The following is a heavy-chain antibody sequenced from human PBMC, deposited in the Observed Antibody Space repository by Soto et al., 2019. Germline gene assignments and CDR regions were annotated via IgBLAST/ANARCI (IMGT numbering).Heavy chain of an antibody. CDR3: TRSYGYTFGGSLDN. V-gene: IGHV1-69*01. Sequence: QVQLVQSGPEVKKPGSSVKVSCKASGDTFNSYVITWVRQAPGQGLEWLGGIITAFGTTSYAQNFQDRLTSPADEAATTDHLELSSLTSDDTAMYYCTRSYGYTFGGSLDNWGQGTLVTVSS. CDR2: IITAFGTT. D-gene: IGHD5-18*01. CDR1: GDTFNSYV. J-gene: IGHJ4*02.